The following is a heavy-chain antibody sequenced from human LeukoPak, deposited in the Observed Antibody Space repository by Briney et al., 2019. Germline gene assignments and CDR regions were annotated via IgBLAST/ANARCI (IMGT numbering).Heavy chain of an antibody. J-gene: IGHJ4*02. CDR3: AKFGLAAADFDY. CDR1: GFTFSSYA. CDR2: ISASGGST. V-gene: IGHV3-23*01. D-gene: IGHD6-13*01. Sequence: GGSLRLSCAASGFTFSSYAMSWVRQAPGKGLEWVSAISASGGSTYYADSVKGRFTISRDNSKNTLYLQMNSLRAGDTAIYYCAKFGLAAADFDYWGQGTLVTVSS.